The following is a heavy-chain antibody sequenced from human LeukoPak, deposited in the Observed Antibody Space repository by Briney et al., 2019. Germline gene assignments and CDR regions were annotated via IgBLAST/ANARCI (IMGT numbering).Heavy chain of an antibody. Sequence: PSQTLSLTCTVSGDSISSNNYYWSWIRQSPGKGLEWIGYMSYSGSAHYNPSLKSRATTALQTSKNHLTLNLNSETAADTAVYYCAIDASSRVRGVRYFDFWGQGTLLTVPS. D-gene: IGHD3-10*01. CDR2: MSYSGSA. CDR1: GDSISSNNYY. J-gene: IGHJ4*02. CDR3: AIDASSRVRGVRYFDF. V-gene: IGHV4-30-4*08.